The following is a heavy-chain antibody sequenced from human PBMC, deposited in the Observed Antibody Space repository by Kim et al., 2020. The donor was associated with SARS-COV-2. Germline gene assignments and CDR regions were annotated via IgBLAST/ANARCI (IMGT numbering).Heavy chain of an antibody. J-gene: IGHJ1*01. V-gene: IGHV3-15*04. CDR1: GFTFINAW. D-gene: IGHD3-22*01. Sequence: GGSLRLSCAASGFTFINAWMSWVRQAPGKGLEWVGRIESKTDGVTTDYAAPVKGRFTISRDDSKNTLYLQMNSLKTEDTAVYYCTTDAYYFDTSDSRGAEYFQQWGQGTLVTVSS. CDR2: IESKTDGVTT. CDR3: TTDAYYFDTSDSRGAEYFQQ.